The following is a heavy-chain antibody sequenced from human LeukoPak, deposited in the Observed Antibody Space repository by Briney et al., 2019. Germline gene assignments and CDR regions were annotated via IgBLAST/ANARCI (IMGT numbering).Heavy chain of an antibody. D-gene: IGHD6-13*01. CDR1: GYTFTSYG. V-gene: IGHV1-8*03. CDR2: MNPNSGNT. J-gene: IGHJ4*02. CDR3: ARSSSWYNY. Sequence: ASVKVSCKASGYTFTSYGISWVRQATGQGLEWMGWMNPNSGNTGYAQKFQGRVTITRNTSISTAYMELSSLRSEDTAVYYCARSSSWYNYWGQGTLVTVSS.